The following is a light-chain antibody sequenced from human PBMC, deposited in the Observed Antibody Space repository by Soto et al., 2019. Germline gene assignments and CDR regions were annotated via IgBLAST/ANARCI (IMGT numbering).Light chain of an antibody. J-gene: IGLJ2*01. Sequence: QSVLTQSPSASGTPGQRVIIACSGSSSNIGSNHVNWYRHLPGAAPKLLIFRSDQRPSGVPDRFSGSKSGTTASLAISGLQSGDEGDYYRGAWDDSRYGVVFGGGTKLTVL. V-gene: IGLV1-44*01. CDR1: SSNIGSNH. CDR2: RSD. CDR3: GAWDDSRYGVV.